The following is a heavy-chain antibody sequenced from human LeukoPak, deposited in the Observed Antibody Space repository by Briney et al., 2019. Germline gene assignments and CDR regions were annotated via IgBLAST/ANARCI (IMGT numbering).Heavy chain of an antibody. V-gene: IGHV3-30*04. D-gene: IGHD4-17*01. Sequence: PGRSLRLSCAASGFSFSSYAMHWFRQAPGKGLEWMALISYDASIIYYADSVRGRFTISRDNSKDTLYLQMNGLRAEDTAVYYCASPPMTTVTTEGVYRHQYFQHWGQGTLVTVSS. CDR1: GFSFSSYA. J-gene: IGHJ1*01. CDR3: ASPPMTTVTTEGVYRHQYFQH. CDR2: ISYDASII.